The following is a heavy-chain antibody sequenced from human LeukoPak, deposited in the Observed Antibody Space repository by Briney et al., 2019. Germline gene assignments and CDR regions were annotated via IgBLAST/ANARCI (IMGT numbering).Heavy chain of an antibody. CDR1: GGTFSSYA. Sequence: VASVKVSCKASGGTFSSYAISWVRQAPGQGLEWMGWMNPNSGNTGYAQKFQGRVTMTRNTSISTAYMELSSLRSEDTAVYYCARLRGGPHIGSYGYYVDYWGQGTLVTVSS. J-gene: IGHJ4*02. D-gene: IGHD5-18*01. CDR3: ARLRGGPHIGSYGYYVDY. V-gene: IGHV1-8*02. CDR2: MNPNSGNT.